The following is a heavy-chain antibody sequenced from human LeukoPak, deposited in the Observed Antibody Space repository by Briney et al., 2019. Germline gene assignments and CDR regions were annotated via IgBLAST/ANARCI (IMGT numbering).Heavy chain of an antibody. CDR2: IKSKTDGGTT. CDR3: ARASFLGELSLWFGY. Sequence: GGSLRLSCAASGLTFNKAWMGWVRQAPGKGLENIGRIKSKTDGGTTDYAAPVKGRFTISRDDSKNTLYLQMNSLRAEDTAVYYCARASFLGELSLWFGYWGQGTLVTVSS. D-gene: IGHD3-16*02. J-gene: IGHJ4*02. V-gene: IGHV3-15*01. CDR1: GLTFNKAW.